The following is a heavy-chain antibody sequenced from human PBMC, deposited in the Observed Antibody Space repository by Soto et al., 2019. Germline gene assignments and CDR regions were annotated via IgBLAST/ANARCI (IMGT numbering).Heavy chain of an antibody. J-gene: IGHJ6*02. CDR3: ARVSSGSYYQQLGYYYGMDV. D-gene: IGHD3-10*01. CDR1: GGSISSGGYY. V-gene: IGHV4-31*03. CDR2: IYYSGST. Sequence: PSETLSLTCTVSGGSISSGGYYWSWIRQHPGKGLEWIGYIYYSGSTYCNPSLKSRVTISVDTSKNQFSLKLSSVTAADTAVYYCARVSSGSYYQQLGYYYGMDVWGQGTTVTVSS.